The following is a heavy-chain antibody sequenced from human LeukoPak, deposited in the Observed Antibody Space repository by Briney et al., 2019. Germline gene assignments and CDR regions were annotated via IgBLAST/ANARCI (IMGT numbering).Heavy chain of an antibody. D-gene: IGHD3-10*01. CDR2: IKSKTDGGTT. CDR3: TTAPLFGELYY. Sequence: PGGSLRLSCAASGFTFSNAWMSWVRQAPGKGLKWVGRIKSKTDGGTTDYAAPVKGRFTISRDDSKNTLYLQMNSLKTEDTAVYYCTTAPLFGELYYWGQGTLVTVSS. J-gene: IGHJ4*02. CDR1: GFTFSNAW. V-gene: IGHV3-15*01.